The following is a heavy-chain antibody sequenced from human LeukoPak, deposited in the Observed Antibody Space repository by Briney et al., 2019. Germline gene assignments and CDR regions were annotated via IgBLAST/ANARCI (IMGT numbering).Heavy chain of an antibody. V-gene: IGHV4-31*03. Sequence: SETLSLTCIVSGGSIRSGGYYWSWIRQHPGKGLEWIGYIYYSGNAYYNPSLTSRDTISVDASKNQFSLKLSSVTAADTAVYYCARAGYDSSGYSTYYFDYWGQGTLVTVSS. CDR1: GGSIRSGGYY. J-gene: IGHJ4*02. CDR2: IYYSGNA. CDR3: ARAGYDSSGYSTYYFDY. D-gene: IGHD3-22*01.